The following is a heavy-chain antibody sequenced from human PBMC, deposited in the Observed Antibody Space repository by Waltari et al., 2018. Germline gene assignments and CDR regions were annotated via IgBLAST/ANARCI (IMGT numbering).Heavy chain of an antibody. CDR2: ISYDGSNK. V-gene: IGHV3-30*18. Sequence: QVQLVESGGGVVQPGRSLRLSCAASGFTFSSYGMHWVRQAPGKGLEWVAVISYDGSNKYYADSVKGRFTISRDNSKNTLYLQMNSLRAEDTAVYYCAKGSQYSGYDPPGDYWGQGTLVTVSS. J-gene: IGHJ4*02. D-gene: IGHD5-12*01. CDR1: GFTFSSYG. CDR3: AKGSQYSGYDPPGDY.